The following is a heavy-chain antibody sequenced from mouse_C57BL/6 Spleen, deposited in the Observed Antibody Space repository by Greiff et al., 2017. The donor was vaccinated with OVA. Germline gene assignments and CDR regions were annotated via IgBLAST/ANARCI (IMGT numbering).Heavy chain of an antibody. CDR2: ISDGGSYT. D-gene: IGHD4-1*01. J-gene: IGHJ4*01. V-gene: IGHV5-4*01. CDR1: GFTFSSYA. CDR3: ARDGRDEGAMDY. Sequence: EVKLMESGGGLVKPGGSLKLSCAASGFTFSSYAMSWVRQTPEKRLEWVATISDGGSYTYYPDNVKGRFTISRDNAKNNLYLQMSHLKSEDTAMYYVARDGRDEGAMDYWGQGTSVTVSS.